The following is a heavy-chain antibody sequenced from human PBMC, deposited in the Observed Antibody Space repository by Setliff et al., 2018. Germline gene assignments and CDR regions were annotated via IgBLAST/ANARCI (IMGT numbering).Heavy chain of an antibody. CDR3: ARYYYDSSGYPKYFQH. CDR2: IYYSGST. CDR1: GGSISSHY. V-gene: IGHV4-59*11. Sequence: SETLSLTCTVSGGSISSHYWSWIRQPPGKGLEWIGSIYYSGSTNYNPSLKSRVTISVDTSKNQFSLKLSSVTAADTAVYYCARYYYDSSGYPKYFQHWGQGTLVTVS. D-gene: IGHD3-22*01. J-gene: IGHJ1*01.